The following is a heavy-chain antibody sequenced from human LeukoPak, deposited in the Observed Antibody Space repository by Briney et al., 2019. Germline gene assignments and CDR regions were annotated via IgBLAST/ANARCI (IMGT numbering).Heavy chain of an antibody. CDR1: GFTVSTTY. J-gene: IGHJ4*02. V-gene: IGHV3-23*01. Sequence: PGGSLRLSCAASGFTVSTTYMSWVRQAPGKGLEWVSAISGSGGSTYYADSVKGRFTISRDNSKNTLYLQMNSLRAEDTAVYYCAKDRQWLKAFDYWGQGTLVTVSS. CDR2: ISGSGGST. CDR3: AKDRQWLKAFDY. D-gene: IGHD6-19*01.